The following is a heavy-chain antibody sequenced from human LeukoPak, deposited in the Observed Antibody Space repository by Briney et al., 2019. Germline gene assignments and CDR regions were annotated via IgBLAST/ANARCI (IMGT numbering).Heavy chain of an antibody. J-gene: IGHJ6*02. CDR2: IYYSGST. V-gene: IGHV4-59*01. Sequence: SETLSLTCTVSGGSSSSYYWSWIRQPPGKGLEWIGYIYYSGSTNYNPSLKSRVTISVDTSKNQFSLKLSSVTAADTAVYYCARGDILTGYYPYGMDVWGQGTTVTVSS. CDR3: ARGDILTGYYPYGMDV. D-gene: IGHD3-9*01. CDR1: GGSSSSYY.